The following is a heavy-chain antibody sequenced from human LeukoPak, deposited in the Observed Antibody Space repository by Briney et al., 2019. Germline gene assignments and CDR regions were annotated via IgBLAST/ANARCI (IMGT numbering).Heavy chain of an antibody. CDR3: ARHRLSSGYYPYWYFDL. V-gene: IGHV4-59*08. CDR2: IYYSGST. J-gene: IGHJ2*01. Sequence: SETLSLTCTVSGGSISSYYWSWIRQPPGKGLEWIGYIYYSGSTNYNPSLKSRVTISVDTSKNQFSLKLSSVTAADTAVYYCARHRLSSGYYPYWYFDLWGRGTLVTVSS. CDR1: GGSISSYY. D-gene: IGHD3-22*01.